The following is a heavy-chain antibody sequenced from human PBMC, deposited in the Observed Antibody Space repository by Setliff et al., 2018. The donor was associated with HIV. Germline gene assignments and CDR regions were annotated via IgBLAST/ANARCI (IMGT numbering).Heavy chain of an antibody. Sequence: SETLSLTCAVSGGSIGIHYWSWIRQPPGKGLEWIGTVYHTGSTIYNPSLQSRVIMSVDTSRNQFSLNVDSLTAADTAVYFCARWGDGYNSYDFWGQGTLVTSP. CDR1: GGSIGIHY. J-gene: IGHJ4*02. V-gene: IGHV4-59*11. CDR2: VYHTGST. D-gene: IGHD5-12*01. CDR3: ARWGDGYNSYDF.